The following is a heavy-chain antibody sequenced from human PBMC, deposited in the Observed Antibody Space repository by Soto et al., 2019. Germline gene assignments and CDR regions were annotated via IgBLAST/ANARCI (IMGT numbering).Heavy chain of an antibody. V-gene: IGHV4-59*11. D-gene: IGHD2-15*01. CDR2: IYHTVNT. CDR1: CVSIGSHF. J-gene: IGHJ3*02. Sequence: SETLSLTCSVSCVSIGSHFWSWIRQAPGKGPELVGYIYHTVNTNYNPALKSRVTISMDTSKNQLSLQLSSVTAADTAVYYCARLQYTVVTALDIWGQGTMVTVSS. CDR3: ARLQYTVVTALDI.